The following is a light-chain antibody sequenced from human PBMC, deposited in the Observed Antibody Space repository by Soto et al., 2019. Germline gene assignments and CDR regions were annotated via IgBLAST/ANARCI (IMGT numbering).Light chain of an antibody. CDR3: QQYADSRT. V-gene: IGKV3-20*01. Sequence: ALCTGVVASLCCRASQSVSSYLAWYQQKPGQAPRLLIYGASSRATGIPDRFSGSGSGTDFTLTLSRLEPEDFAVNYCQQYADSRTFGQGTKVDIK. J-gene: IGKJ1*01. CDR1: QSVSSY. CDR2: GAS.